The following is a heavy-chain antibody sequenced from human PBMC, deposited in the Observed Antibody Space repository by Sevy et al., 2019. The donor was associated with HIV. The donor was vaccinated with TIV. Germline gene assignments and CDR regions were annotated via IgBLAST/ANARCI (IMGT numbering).Heavy chain of an antibody. D-gene: IGHD3-3*01. CDR2: INQDATAN. CDR3: VGGIATVDDF. CDR1: GFKFNSYL. V-gene: IGHV3-7*01. J-gene: IGHJ4*02. Sequence: GALRLSCLASGFKFNSYLMLLVRQAPGKGLEWVANINQDATANFYADSVRGRFIISRDNVRNSVSLQMNILRVEDSDLYYCVGGIATVDDFWGQGTLVTVSS.